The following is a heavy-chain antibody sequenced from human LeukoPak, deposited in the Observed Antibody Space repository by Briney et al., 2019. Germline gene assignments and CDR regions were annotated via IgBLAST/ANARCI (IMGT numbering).Heavy chain of an antibody. CDR2: IKSKTDGGTT. J-gene: IGHJ3*02. Sequence: GGSLRLSCAASGFTFSNAWMSWVRQAPGKGLEWVGRIKSKTDGGTTDYAAPVKGGFTISRDDSKNTLYLQMNSLKTEDTAVYHCTTAADYYDSSGYYYDAFDIWGQGTMVTVSS. CDR1: GFTFSNAW. CDR3: TTAADYYDSSGYYYDAFDI. D-gene: IGHD3-22*01. V-gene: IGHV3-15*01.